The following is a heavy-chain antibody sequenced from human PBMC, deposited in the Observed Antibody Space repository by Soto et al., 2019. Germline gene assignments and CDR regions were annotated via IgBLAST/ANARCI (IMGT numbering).Heavy chain of an antibody. V-gene: IGHV3-23*01. CDR3: ARAPGGSYDY. CDR2: ISGSGGRT. Sequence: PGGSLRLSCAASGFTFSSYAMSWVRQAPGKGLEWVSGISGSGGRTYYADSVKGRFTISRDNSKNTLYLQMNSLRAEDTAVYYCARAPGGSYDYWGQGTLVTVSS. D-gene: IGHD2-15*01. J-gene: IGHJ4*02. CDR1: GFTFSSYA.